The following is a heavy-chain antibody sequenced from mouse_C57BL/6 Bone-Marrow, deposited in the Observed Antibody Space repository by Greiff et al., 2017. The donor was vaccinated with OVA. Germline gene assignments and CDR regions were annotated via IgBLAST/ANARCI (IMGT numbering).Heavy chain of an antibody. D-gene: IGHD2-1*01. V-gene: IGHV1-47*01. CDR1: GYTFTTYP. CDR3: ARRAHLLDYAMDY. Sequence: QVQLQQSGAELVKPGASVKMSCKASGYTFTTYPIEWMKQNHGKSLEWIGNFHPYNDDTKYNEKFKGKATLTVEKSSSTVYLALSRVTSADSAVYYCARRAHLLDYAMDYWGQGTSVTVSS. CDR2: FHPYNDDT. J-gene: IGHJ4*01.